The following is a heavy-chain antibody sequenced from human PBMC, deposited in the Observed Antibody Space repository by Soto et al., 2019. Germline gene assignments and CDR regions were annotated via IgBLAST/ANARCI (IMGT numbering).Heavy chain of an antibody. D-gene: IGHD5-18*01. J-gene: IGHJ4*02. CDR2: IKQDGSEK. CDR1: GFTFSSYW. Sequence: EVQLVESGGGLVQPGGSLRLSCAASGFTFSSYWMIWVRQAPGKGLEWVANIKQDGSEKYYVDSVKGRFTISRDNDKNSLYLQMNSLRVEDTAVYYCSRGSSYSYYWGQGTLVTVSS. V-gene: IGHV3-7*01. CDR3: SRGSSYSYY.